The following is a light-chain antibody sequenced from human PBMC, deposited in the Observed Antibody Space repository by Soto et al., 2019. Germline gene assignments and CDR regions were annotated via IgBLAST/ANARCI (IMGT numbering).Light chain of an antibody. CDR1: QSFGSSY. Sequence: EVVLTQSPGTLYLSPGERATLSCRASQSFGSSYLAWYQQKPGQAPRLLIYGASTRATGIPDRFSGSGSEPDFTLTINKLEPEDFAVYYCHQYCRAPRTFGQGTKLEIK. CDR2: GAS. V-gene: IGKV3-20*01. J-gene: IGKJ2*02. CDR3: HQYCRAPRT.